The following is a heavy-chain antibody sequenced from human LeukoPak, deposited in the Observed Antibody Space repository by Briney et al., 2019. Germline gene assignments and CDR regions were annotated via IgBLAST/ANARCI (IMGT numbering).Heavy chain of an antibody. CDR2: INHSGST. J-gene: IGHJ5*02. D-gene: IGHD6-19*01. Sequence: PSETLSLTCAVYGGSFSGYYWSWIRQPPGKGLEWIGEINHSGSTNYKPSLKSRVTISVDTSKNQFSLKLSSVTAADTAVYYCARHYKGAVAGTAFDPWGQGTLVTVSS. V-gene: IGHV4-34*01. CDR3: ARHYKGAVAGTAFDP. CDR1: GGSFSGYY.